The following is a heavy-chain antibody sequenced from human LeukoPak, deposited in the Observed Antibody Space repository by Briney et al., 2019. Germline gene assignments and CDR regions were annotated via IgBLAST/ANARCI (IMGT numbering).Heavy chain of an antibody. V-gene: IGHV3-66*02. CDR2: IYSGDST. Sequence: GGSLRLSCVASGFSSTYMSWVRQAPGKGLEWVSVIYSGDSTYYADSVKGRFTISRDISKNTVYPQMNSLRPEDTAVYHCARDLWDATGYWGQGTLVTVAS. D-gene: IGHD3-3*01. CDR1: GFSSTY. CDR3: ARDLWDATGY. J-gene: IGHJ4*02.